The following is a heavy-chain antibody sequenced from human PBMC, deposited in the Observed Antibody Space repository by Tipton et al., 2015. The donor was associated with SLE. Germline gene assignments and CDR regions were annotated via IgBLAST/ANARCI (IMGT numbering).Heavy chain of an antibody. CDR3: ARMHLLGRGGFDY. J-gene: IGHJ4*02. Sequence: QSGAEVKKPGASVQVSCKASGYTFTSYSITWVRQAPGQGLEWMGWISAYNGNTNYAQNLQDRVTVTIDTSTSTAYLELRSLTSGDTAVYYCARMHLLGRGGFDYWGQGTLVTVSS. D-gene: IGHD3-3*02. V-gene: IGHV1-18*01. CDR2: ISAYNGNT. CDR1: GYTFTSYS.